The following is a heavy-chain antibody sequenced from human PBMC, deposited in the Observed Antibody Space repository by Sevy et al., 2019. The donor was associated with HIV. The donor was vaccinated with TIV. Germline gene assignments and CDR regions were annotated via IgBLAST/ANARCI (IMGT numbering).Heavy chain of an antibody. Sequence: ASVKVSCKASGYTFITYAMNWVRQAPGQGLEWMGWINTNTGNPTYAQGFTGRFVFSLDTSVSTAYLQISSLKAEDTDVYYCARDITMVRGVPRWFDPWGQGTLVTVSS. CDR3: ARDITMVRGVPRWFDP. CDR1: GYTFITYA. CDR2: INTNTGNP. V-gene: IGHV7-4-1*02. D-gene: IGHD3-10*01. J-gene: IGHJ5*02.